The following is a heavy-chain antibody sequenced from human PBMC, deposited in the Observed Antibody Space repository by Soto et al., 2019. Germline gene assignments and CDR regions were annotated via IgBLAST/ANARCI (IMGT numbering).Heavy chain of an antibody. D-gene: IGHD6-6*01. CDR2: IYYSGST. J-gene: IGHJ5*02. CDR3: ARVPFDGGSSRFDP. Sequence: SETLSLTCTVSGGSISRYYWSWIRQPPGKGLEWIGYIYYSGSTNYNPSLKSRVTISVDTSKNQFSLKLSSVTAADTAVYYCARVPFDGGSSRFDPWGQGTLVTVS. CDR1: GGSISRYY. V-gene: IGHV4-59*01.